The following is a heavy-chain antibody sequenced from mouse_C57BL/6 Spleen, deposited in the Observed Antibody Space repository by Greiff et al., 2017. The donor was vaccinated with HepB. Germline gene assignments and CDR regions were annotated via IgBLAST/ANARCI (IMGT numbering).Heavy chain of an antibody. CDR1: GFTFSSYG. D-gene: IGHD2-1*01. V-gene: IGHV5-6*02. CDR2: ISSGGSYT. CDR3: AGRGGGNYDYAMDY. J-gene: IGHJ4*01. Sequence: EVKLMESGGDLWKPGGSLKLSCAASGFTFSSYGLSWVRRTPDKMLGWVATISSGGSYTYYPDSVKGRFTISRDNAKNTLYLQMSSLKSEDTAMYYCAGRGGGNYDYAMDYWGQGTSSTVSS.